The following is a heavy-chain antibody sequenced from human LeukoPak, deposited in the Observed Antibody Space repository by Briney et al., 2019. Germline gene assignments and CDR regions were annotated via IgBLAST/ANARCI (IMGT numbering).Heavy chain of an antibody. D-gene: IGHD5-24*01. CDR2: IDWNGGAT. V-gene: IGHV3-20*04. Sequence: AGGSLRLSCAASGFTFDDYGMSWVRQAPGKGLEWVSGIDWNGGATGYADSVKGRFTISRDNAKNSLYLQMNSLRAEDTAFYYCAKDGRWLQLEYYFDYWGQGTLVTVSS. J-gene: IGHJ4*02. CDR3: AKDGRWLQLEYYFDY. CDR1: GFTFDDYG.